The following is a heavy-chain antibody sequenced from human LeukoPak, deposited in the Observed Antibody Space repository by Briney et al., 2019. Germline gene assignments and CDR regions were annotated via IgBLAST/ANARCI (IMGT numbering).Heavy chain of an antibody. J-gene: IGHJ3*02. CDR1: GFTFSSYS. CDR3: ARDSFPWDAFDI. D-gene: IGHD3-16*02. Sequence: GGSLRLSCAASGFTFSSYSMNWVRQAPGKRLEWVSSISSSSSYIYYADSVKGRFTISRDNAKNSLYLQMNSLRAEDTAVYYCARDSFPWDAFDIWGQGTMVTVSS. CDR2: ISSSSSYI. V-gene: IGHV3-21*01.